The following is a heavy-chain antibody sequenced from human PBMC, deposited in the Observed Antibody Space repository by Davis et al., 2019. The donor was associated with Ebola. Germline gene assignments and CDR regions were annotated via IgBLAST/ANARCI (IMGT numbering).Heavy chain of an antibody. J-gene: IGHJ4*02. CDR2: IHSDGTST. D-gene: IGHD6-19*01. CDR3: AKDGSSYSSGWYY. V-gene: IGHV3-74*01. CDR1: GFTVSSNY. Sequence: PGGSLRLSCAASGFTVSSNYMSWVRQAPGKGLVWVSRIHSDGTSTIYTDSVKGRFTISRDNSKNTLYLQMNSLRAEDTAVYYCAKDGSSYSSGWYYWGQGTLVTVSS.